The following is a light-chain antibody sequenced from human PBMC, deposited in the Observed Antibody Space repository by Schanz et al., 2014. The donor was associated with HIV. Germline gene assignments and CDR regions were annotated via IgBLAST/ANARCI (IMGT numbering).Light chain of an antibody. V-gene: IGLV2-14*01. CDR2: EVS. CDR3: SSYRSYSTLEGV. Sequence: QSVLTQPASVSGSPGQSITISCTGTSGDVITNDYVSWFQQHPGKAPKLMIYEVSKWPSGLSDRFSGSKSGNTASLTISGLQAEDEADYYCSSYRSYSTLEGVFGGGTKLTVL. CDR1: SGDVITNDY. J-gene: IGLJ3*02.